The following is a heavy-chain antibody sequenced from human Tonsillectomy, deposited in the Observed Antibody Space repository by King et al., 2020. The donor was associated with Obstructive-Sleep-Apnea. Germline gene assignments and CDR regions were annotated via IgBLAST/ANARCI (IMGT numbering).Heavy chain of an antibody. CDR1: GFTFSSYA. CDR3: AKAGRGYGYHRTGY. CDR2: ISGSDGST. V-gene: IGHV3-23*04. D-gene: IGHD5-18*01. J-gene: IGHJ4*02. Sequence: VQLVESGGDLVQPGGSLRLSCAASGFTFSSYAMSWVRQAPGKGLEWVSSISGSDGSTYYADSVKGRFTISRDNSKATLYLQMNSLRAEDTAVYYCAKAGRGYGYHRTGYWGQGTLVTVSS.